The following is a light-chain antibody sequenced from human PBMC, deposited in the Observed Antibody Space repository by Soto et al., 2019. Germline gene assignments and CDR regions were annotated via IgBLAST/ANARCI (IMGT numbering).Light chain of an antibody. V-gene: IGKV3-20*01. CDR2: GAS. CDR3: QQYGRSPNT. CDR1: RSVSSRY. J-gene: IGKJ4*01. Sequence: EIVLTQSPGTLSLSPGERATLSCRASRSVSSRYLAWYQQKPGQTPRLLIHGASSRATGIPDRFSGSGSGTDVALTISRLEPEDFAGYYCQQYGRSPNTFGGGTKVEIK.